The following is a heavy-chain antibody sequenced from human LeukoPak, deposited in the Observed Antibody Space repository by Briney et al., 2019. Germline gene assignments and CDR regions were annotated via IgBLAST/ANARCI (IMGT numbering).Heavy chain of an antibody. Sequence: PGGSLRLSCAASGFTFSSYAMTWVRQAPGKGLEWVSGIGGSGGSTYYADSVKGRFTISRDNSKNTLDLQMSSLRDEDTAVYYCARCSGSSCYMPLDHWGQGTLVAVSS. CDR2: IGGSGGST. CDR1: GFTFSSYA. D-gene: IGHD2-15*01. J-gene: IGHJ4*02. V-gene: IGHV3-23*01. CDR3: ARCSGSSCYMPLDH.